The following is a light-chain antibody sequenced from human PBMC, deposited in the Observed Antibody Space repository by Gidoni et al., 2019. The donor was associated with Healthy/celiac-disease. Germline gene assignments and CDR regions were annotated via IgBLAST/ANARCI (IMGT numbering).Light chain of an antibody. V-gene: IGKV3-11*01. CDR3: HQRSNWPPT. J-gene: IGKJ5*01. CDR1: QSVSSY. CDR2: DAS. Sequence: ERELTKTPATLSLSPGERATRSCRASQSVSSYLAWYQQKPGQAPRLLISDASNRATGIPARFSGSGSGTDFTLTISSLVPADFAVYYCHQRSNWPPTFGQGTRLEIK.